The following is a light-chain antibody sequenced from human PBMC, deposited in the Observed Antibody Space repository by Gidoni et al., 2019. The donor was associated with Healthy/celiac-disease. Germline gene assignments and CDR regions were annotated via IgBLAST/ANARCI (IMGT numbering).Light chain of an antibody. J-gene: IGKJ5*01. Sequence: DIVMTQSTAICSVSPGERATLSCRYSQSVSRNLSWYQQQPGQAPRLLIYGASTRATGIPARFSGSGSGTEFTITISSLQSEDFAVYYCQQYNNWPPVSITFGQGTRLEIK. CDR3: QQYNNWPPVSIT. CDR2: GAS. V-gene: IGKV3-15*01. CDR1: QSVSRN.